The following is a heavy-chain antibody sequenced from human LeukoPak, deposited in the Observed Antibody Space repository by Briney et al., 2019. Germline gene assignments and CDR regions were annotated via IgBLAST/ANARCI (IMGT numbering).Heavy chain of an antibody. D-gene: IGHD3-10*01. J-gene: IGHJ4*02. CDR3: ARDYGSGSYYLY. CDR1: GYTFTGYY. V-gene: IGHV1-2*02. CDR2: INPNSGGT. Sequence: PWASVKVSCKASGYTFTGYYMHWVRQAPGQGLEWMGWINPNSGGTNYAQRFQVRVTMTRDTSISTAYMELSRLRPDDTAVYYCARDYGSGSYYLYWGQGTLVTVSS.